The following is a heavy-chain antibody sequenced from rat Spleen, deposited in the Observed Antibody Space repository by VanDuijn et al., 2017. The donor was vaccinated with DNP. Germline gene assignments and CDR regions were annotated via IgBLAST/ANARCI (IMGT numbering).Heavy chain of an antibody. Sequence: EVQLVESGGGLVQPGRSLKLSCAASGFTFSDYAMAWVRQAPKKGLEWVATISYDGSRTYYRDSVKGRFTISRDNAKSTLYLQMDSLRSEDTATYYCARQVRAYYFDYWGQGVMVTVSS. V-gene: IGHV5-17*01. CDR1: GFTFSDYA. J-gene: IGHJ2*01. D-gene: IGHD1-5*01. CDR2: ISYDGSRT. CDR3: ARQVRAYYFDY.